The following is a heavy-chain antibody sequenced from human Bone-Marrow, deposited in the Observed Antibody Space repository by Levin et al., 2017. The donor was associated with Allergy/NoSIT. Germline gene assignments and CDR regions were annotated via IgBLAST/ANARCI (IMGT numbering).Heavy chain of an antibody. V-gene: IGHV3-7*01. J-gene: IGHJ6*02. CDR2: IKQDGSEK. Sequence: PGGSLRLSCAASGFTFSSHWMNWVRQAPGKGLEWVANIKQDGSEKYYVDSVKGRFTISRDNAKNSLYLQMNSLRADDTAIYYCARGYYGMDVWGQGTTVTVSS. CDR1: GFTFSSHW. CDR3: ARGYYGMDV. D-gene: IGHD2-15*01.